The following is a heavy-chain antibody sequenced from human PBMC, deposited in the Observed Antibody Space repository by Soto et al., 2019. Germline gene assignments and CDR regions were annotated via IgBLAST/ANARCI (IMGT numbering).Heavy chain of an antibody. CDR2: MNPNSGNT. V-gene: IGHV1-8*01. D-gene: IGHD6-13*01. CDR3: ARCHGVAAGTTDFDY. Sequence: QVQLVQSGAEVKKPGASVKVSCKASGYTFTSYDINWVRQATGQGLEWMGWMNPNSGNTGYAQKFQGRVTMTRNTSISTAYMEVSSLRSEDSAVYYCARCHGVAAGTTDFDYWGQGTLVTVSP. CDR1: GYTFTSYD. J-gene: IGHJ4*02.